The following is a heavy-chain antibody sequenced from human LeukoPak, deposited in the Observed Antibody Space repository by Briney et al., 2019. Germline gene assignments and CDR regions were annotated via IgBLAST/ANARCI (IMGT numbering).Heavy chain of an antibody. CDR1: GYSFTGYD. Sequence: GASVKVSCKASGYSFTGYDINWVRQATGQGLEWMGWMNPDSGNTGYAQKFQGRVTMTRDTSISTAYMELSSLRSDDTAVYYCAKSTMGTRRINDLWGRGTLVTVSS. D-gene: IGHD3-10*01. J-gene: IGHJ5*02. CDR2: MNPDSGNT. CDR3: AKSTMGTRRINDL. V-gene: IGHV1-8*01.